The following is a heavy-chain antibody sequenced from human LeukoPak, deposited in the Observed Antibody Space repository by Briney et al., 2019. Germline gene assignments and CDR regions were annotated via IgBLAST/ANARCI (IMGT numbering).Heavy chain of an antibody. CDR3: AKGDYADYYYYYMDV. Sequence: GGSLRLSCSASGFTFNSYVMSWVRQAPGRGLEWVSTISGRGNSTYYADSVKGRFTISRDNSKNTLYLQMNSLRAEDTAIYYCAKGDYADYYYYYMDVWGKGTTVTVSS. CDR2: ISGRGNST. CDR1: GFTFNSYV. D-gene: IGHD4-17*01. J-gene: IGHJ6*03. V-gene: IGHV3-23*01.